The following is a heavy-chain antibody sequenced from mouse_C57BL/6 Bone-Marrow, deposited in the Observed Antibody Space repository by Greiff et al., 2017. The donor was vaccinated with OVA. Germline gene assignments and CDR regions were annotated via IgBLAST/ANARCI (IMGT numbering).Heavy chain of an antibody. V-gene: IGHV1-19*01. CDR3: ARLRRILYAMDY. CDR2: INPYNGGT. J-gene: IGHJ4*01. CDR1: GYTFTDYY. D-gene: IGHD2-12*01. Sequence: EVQLQQSGPVLVKPGASVKMSCKASGYTFTDYYMNWVKQSHGKSLEWIGVINPYNGGTSYNQKFKGKATLTVDKSSSTAYMELNSLTSEDSAVYYCARLRRILYAMDYWGQGTSVTVSS.